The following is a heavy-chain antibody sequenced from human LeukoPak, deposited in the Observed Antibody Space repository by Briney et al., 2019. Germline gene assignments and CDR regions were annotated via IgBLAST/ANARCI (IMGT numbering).Heavy chain of an antibody. CDR1: GFTFSNAW. D-gene: IGHD2-2*01. CDR3: AKGVYQLPNRGLIDY. CDR2: IKSKTDGGTT. Sequence: GGSLRLSCAASGFTFSNAWMNWVRQAPGKGLEWVGRIKSKTDGGTTDYAAPVKGRFTISRDDSKNTLYLQMNSLKTEDTAVYYCAKGVYQLPNRGLIDYWGQGTLVTVSS. J-gene: IGHJ4*02. V-gene: IGHV3-15*07.